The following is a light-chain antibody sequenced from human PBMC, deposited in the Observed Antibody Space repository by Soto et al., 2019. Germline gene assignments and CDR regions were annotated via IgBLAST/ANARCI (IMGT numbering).Light chain of an antibody. CDR1: QSVNNW. J-gene: IGKJ2*01. CDR3: QQYKSNLYT. Sequence: DIQMTQSPSTLSASVGDRVTVTCRASQSVNNWLAWYQQKPGNAPKLLIYKASSLQSGVPSRFSGSGSGTEFTLTISRLQHDDFATYYCQQYKSNLYTFGQGTKVDIK. CDR2: KAS. V-gene: IGKV1-5*03.